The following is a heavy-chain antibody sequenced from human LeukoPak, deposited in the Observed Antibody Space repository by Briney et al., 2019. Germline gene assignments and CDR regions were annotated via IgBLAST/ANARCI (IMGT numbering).Heavy chain of an antibody. J-gene: IGHJ4*02. CDR2: ILYDGSKK. D-gene: IGHD3-22*01. Sequence: GGSLRLSCAASGFTFSHHGVHWVRQAPGKGLEWVAFILYDGSKKYYVDSVKGRFTISRDDSKNALSLQMNSLRAEDTAMYYCARAVDKGTGYYMDFWGQGTLVTVYS. CDR3: ARAVDKGTGYYMDF. CDR1: GFTFSHHG. V-gene: IGHV3-30*02.